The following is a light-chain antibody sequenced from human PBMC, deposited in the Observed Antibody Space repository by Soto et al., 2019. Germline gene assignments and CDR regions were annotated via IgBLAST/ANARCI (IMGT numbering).Light chain of an antibody. J-gene: IGKJ1*01. CDR2: GAS. CDR3: QQLRT. Sequence: EIVLTQSPGTLSLSPGERATLSCRASQSVSSSYLAWYQQKPGQAPRLLIYGASNRATGIPARFSGSGSGTDFTLTISSLEPEDFAVYYCQQLRTFGQGTKVDIK. V-gene: IGKV3-20*01. CDR1: QSVSSSY.